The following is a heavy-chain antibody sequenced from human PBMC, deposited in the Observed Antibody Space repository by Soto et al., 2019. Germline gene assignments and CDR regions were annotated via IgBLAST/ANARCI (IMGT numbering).Heavy chain of an antibody. CDR2: IIPIFGTA. CDR3: ARVCPNGVCFDY. V-gene: IGHV1-69*06. D-gene: IGHD2-8*01. CDR1: GGTFSSYA. J-gene: IGHJ4*02. Sequence: QVQLVQSGAEVKKPGSSVKVSCKASGGTFSSYAISWVRQAPGQGLEWMGGIIPIFGTANYAQKFQGRVTMARDTSISTAYMDLSSLKSDDTAVYYCARVCPNGVCFDYWGQGTPVTVSS.